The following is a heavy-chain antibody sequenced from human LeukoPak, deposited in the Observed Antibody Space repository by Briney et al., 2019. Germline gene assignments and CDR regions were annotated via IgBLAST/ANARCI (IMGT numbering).Heavy chain of an antibody. CDR1: GGSISSGGYY. D-gene: IGHD3-22*01. Sequence: SETLSLTCTVSGGSISSGGYYWSWIRQHPGKGLEWIGYIYYSGSTYYNPSLKSRVTISVDTSKNQFSLKLSSVTAADTAVYYCARGLSKAYYYDSSGYGPMDAFDIWGQGTMVTVSS. CDR2: IYYSGST. CDR3: ARGLSKAYYYDSSGYGPMDAFDI. J-gene: IGHJ3*02. V-gene: IGHV4-31*03.